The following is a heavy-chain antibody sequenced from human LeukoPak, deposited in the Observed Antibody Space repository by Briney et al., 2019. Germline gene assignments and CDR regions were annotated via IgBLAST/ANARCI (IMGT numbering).Heavy chain of an antibody. J-gene: IGHJ4*02. V-gene: IGHV4-59*08. CDR2: IYYSGCT. CDR1: GGSISSYY. CDR3: ARHRKRVVATLYFDY. Sequence: SETLSLTCTVSGGSISSYYWSWIRQPPGKGLEWIGYIYYSGCTNHNPSLKSRVTISVDTSKNQFSLKLSSVTAADTAVYYCARHRKRVVATLYFDYWGQGTLVTVSS. D-gene: IGHD5-12*01.